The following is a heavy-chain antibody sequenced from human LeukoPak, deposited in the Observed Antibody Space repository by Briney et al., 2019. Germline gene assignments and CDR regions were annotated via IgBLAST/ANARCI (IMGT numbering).Heavy chain of an antibody. V-gene: IGHV4-59*01. J-gene: IGHJ4*02. Sequence: PSETLSLTCTVSGGSISSYYWSWIRQPPGKGLEWIGYIYYSGSTNYNPSLKSRVTISVDTSKNQFSLKLSSVTAADTAVYYCARRLTSHYYGLGSYYDLPYYFDYWGQGTLVTVSS. CDR3: ARRLTSHYYGLGSYYDLPYYFDY. CDR1: GGSISSYY. CDR2: IYYSGST. D-gene: IGHD3-10*01.